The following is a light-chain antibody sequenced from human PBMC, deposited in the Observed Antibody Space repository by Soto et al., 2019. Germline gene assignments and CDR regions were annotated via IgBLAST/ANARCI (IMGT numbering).Light chain of an antibody. CDR1: SSDVGRYDY. Sequence: QSALSQPPSASGSPGQSVTISCTGTSSDVGRYDYVSWYQQHPGKVPKLIIYEVTKRPSGVPDRFSGSKSGNTASLTVSGLQAEDEADYYCSSYGGYNDFYVFGTGTQLTVL. CDR2: EVT. V-gene: IGLV2-8*01. J-gene: IGLJ1*01. CDR3: SSYGGYNDFYV.